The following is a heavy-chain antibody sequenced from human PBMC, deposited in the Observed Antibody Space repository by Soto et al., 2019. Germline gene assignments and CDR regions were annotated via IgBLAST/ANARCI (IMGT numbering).Heavy chain of an antibody. J-gene: IGHJ4*02. D-gene: IGHD3-22*01. CDR2: ISYDGSNK. V-gene: IGHV3-30-3*01. CDR3: ARPYYYDSSGYYSTFDY. CDR1: GFTFSSYS. Sequence: PGGSLRLSCAASGFTFSSYSLHRVRPAPGKGLEWVAVISYDGSNKYYADSVKGRFTISRDNSKNTLYLQMNSLRAEDTAVYYCARPYYYDSSGYYSTFDYWGQGTLVTVSS.